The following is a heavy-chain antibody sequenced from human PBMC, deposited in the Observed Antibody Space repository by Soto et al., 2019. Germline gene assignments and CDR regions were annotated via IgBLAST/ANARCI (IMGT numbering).Heavy chain of an antibody. J-gene: IGHJ4*02. CDR2: IYNGGRT. V-gene: IGHV4-30-4*01. D-gene: IGHD2-8*01. CDR3: ARAPVGMDSINFFGH. Sequence: SETLSLTCTVSGDSISSDGYHWSWIRQSPGKGLEWIGYIYNGGRTFYRPSLESRINMSLDATKNSYSLRLTSVTAADTAVYYCARAPVGMDSINFFGHWGQGILVTVSS. CDR1: GDSISSDGYH.